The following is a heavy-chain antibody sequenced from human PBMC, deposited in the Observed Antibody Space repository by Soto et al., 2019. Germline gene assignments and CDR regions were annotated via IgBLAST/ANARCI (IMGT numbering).Heavy chain of an antibody. Sequence: ASETLSLTCTVSGGSISSYYWSWIRQPPGKGLEWIGYIYYSGSTNYNPSLKSRVTISVDTSKNQFSLKLSSVTAADTAVYYCARLSMITFGGVIAYFDYWGQGTLVTVSS. CDR2: IYYSGST. J-gene: IGHJ4*02. CDR3: ARLSMITFGGVIAYFDY. CDR1: GGSISSYY. D-gene: IGHD3-16*01. V-gene: IGHV4-59*08.